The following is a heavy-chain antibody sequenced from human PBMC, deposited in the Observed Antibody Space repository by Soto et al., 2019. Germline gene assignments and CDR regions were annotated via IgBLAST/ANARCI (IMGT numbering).Heavy chain of an antibody. J-gene: IGHJ5*02. CDR3: ARSLSIVGASLYNWFDP. CDR1: GGSIISYY. V-gene: IGHV4-59*01. Sequence: AETLSLTCTVSGGSIISYYCIFIRHPPFKGLEWIVYIYYSGSTNYNPSLKSRVTISVDTSKNQFSLKLSSVTAADTAVYYCARSLSIVGASLYNWFDPWGQGTLVTVSS. CDR2: IYYSGST. D-gene: IGHD1-26*01.